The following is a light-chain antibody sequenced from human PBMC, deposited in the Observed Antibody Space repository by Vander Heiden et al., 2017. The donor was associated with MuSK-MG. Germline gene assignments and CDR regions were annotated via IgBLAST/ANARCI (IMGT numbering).Light chain of an antibody. V-gene: IGKV1-39*01. CDR3: KYSDSNQPIT. CDR1: QSIRRY. CDR2: PPF. J-gene: IGKJ4*01. Sequence: DIQVTQAPSSLSASVGDRVTIHCRASQSIRRYLNWYKQKPGKAPKLLTYPPFSGPCGVQSRFPCRCNGKGSTLTISMPKTEQLPAYISKYSDSNQPITFGGGTKVXIK.